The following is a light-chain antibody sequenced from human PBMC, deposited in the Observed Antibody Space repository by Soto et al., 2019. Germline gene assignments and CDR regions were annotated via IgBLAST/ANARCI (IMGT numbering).Light chain of an antibody. V-gene: IGLV2-14*01. Sequence: QSALTHPASVSGSPGQSITISCSGTGSDVGAYNYVAWYQQHPAKAPKLMIYDVSNRPSGVSDRFSGSKSGNTASLTISALQAEDEADYYCYSYTSSSTYVFGSGTKATVL. CDR1: GSDVGAYNY. CDR2: DVS. CDR3: YSYTSSSTYV. J-gene: IGLJ1*01.